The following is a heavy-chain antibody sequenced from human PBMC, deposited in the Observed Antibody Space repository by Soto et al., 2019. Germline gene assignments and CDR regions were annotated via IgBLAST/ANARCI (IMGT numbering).Heavy chain of an antibody. CDR3: AKVLLRFLEWLSANPYYYYGMDV. CDR2: ISGSGGST. Sequence: LRLSCAASGFTFSSYAMSWVRQAPGKGLEWVSAISGSGGSTYYADSVKGRFTISRDNSKNTLYLQMNSLRAEDTAVYYCAKVLLRFLEWLSANPYYYYGMDVWGQGTTVTVSS. CDR1: GFTFSSYA. J-gene: IGHJ6*02. V-gene: IGHV3-23*01. D-gene: IGHD3-3*01.